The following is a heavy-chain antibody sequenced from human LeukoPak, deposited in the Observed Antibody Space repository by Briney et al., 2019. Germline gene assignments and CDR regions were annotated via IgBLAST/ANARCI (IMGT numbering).Heavy chain of an antibody. V-gene: IGHV4-4*08. Sequence: PSETLSLTCTVSGGSISSYYWSWIRQPPGKGLEWIGYIYTSGSTNYNPSLKSRVTISVDTSKNQFSLKLSSVTAADTAVYYCAREGTVVAAGRYFDYWGQGTLVTVSS. CDR3: AREGTVVAAGRYFDY. CDR2: IYTSGST. D-gene: IGHD2-2*01. CDR1: GGSISSYY. J-gene: IGHJ4*02.